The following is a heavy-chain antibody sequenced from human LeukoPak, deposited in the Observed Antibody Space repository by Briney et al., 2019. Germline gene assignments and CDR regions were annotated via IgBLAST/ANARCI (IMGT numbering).Heavy chain of an antibody. CDR2: ISGSGGST. V-gene: IGHV3-23*01. CDR1: GFTFSSYG. CDR3: ARDMGLTGYSNFDY. D-gene: IGHD3-9*01. J-gene: IGHJ4*02. Sequence: PGGTLRLSCAASGFTFSSYGMSWVRQAPGKGLEWVSAISGSGGSTYYADSVKGRFTISRDNSKNTLYLQMNSLRAEDTAVYYCARDMGLTGYSNFDYWGQGTLVTVSS.